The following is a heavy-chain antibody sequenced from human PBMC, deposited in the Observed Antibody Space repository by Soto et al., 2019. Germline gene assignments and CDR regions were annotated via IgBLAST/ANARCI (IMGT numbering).Heavy chain of an antibody. Sequence: QLQLQESGPGLVKPSETLSLTCTVYGGFISTSSYYWGWVRQPPGKGPVWIGTIYYTGYTYYNPSLKSRVAMSVATSKVHFSLDLTSVIAADTAIYYCARSAIAVNGLFDHWGLGTLVTVAS. CDR1: GGFISTSSYY. J-gene: IGHJ4*02. V-gene: IGHV4-39*01. CDR3: ARSAIAVNGLFDH. CDR2: IYYTGYT. D-gene: IGHD6-19*01.